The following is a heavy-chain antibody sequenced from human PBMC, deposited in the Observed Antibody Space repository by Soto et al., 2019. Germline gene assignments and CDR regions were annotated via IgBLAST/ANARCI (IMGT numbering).Heavy chain of an antibody. CDR3: TRDASRDSSARGWFDP. CDR2: ISSNSAYI. CDR1: GFTFRSFT. D-gene: IGHD6-13*01. V-gene: IGHV3-21*02. J-gene: IGHJ5*02. Sequence: EVQLVESGGGLVKPGGSLRLSCAASGFTFRSFTMNWVRQAPGKGLEWVSTISSNSAYIYYTDALRGRFTISRDNAKNSRHLQMNSLRAEDTAVYYCTRDASRDSSARGWFDPWGPGPLVTVSS.